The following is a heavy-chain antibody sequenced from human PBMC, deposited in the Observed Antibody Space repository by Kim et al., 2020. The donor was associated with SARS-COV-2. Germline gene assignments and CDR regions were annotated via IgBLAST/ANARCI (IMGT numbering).Heavy chain of an antibody. J-gene: IGHJ4*02. V-gene: IGHV4-59*09. D-gene: IGHD1-7*01. Sequence: STKYSPSLTSRVSISADTSKNQFSLRLSSVTSADTAVYYCARGNYATSFDYWGQGTLVTVSS. CDR3: ARGNYATSFDY. CDR2: ST.